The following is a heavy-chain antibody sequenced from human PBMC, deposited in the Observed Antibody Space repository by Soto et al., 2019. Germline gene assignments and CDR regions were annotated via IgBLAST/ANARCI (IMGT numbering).Heavy chain of an antibody. J-gene: IGHJ4*02. CDR1: GFTISSYA. CDR2: ISYGGSNK. Sequence: GGSLRLSCAASGFTISSYAMNGVRQAPGKGLEWVAVISYGGSNKYYADSVKGRFTISRDNSKNTLYLQMNSLRAEDTAVYYCTNAPSLFGYWGQGTLVTVSS. D-gene: IGHD1-26*01. CDR3: TNAPSLFGY. V-gene: IGHV3-30-3*01.